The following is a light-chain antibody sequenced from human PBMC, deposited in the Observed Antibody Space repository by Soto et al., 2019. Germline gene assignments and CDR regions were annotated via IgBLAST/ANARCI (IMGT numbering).Light chain of an antibody. J-gene: IGKJ5*01. CDR1: QSISDT. CDR3: QQYGSSPPIT. Sequence: EIVMTQSPATLSVSPGGRATLSCRASQSISDTLAWYQQKPGQAPRLLIYSASRRVTGFPARFSGSGSGTDFTLTISRLEPEDFAVYYCQQYGSSPPITFGQGTRLEI. CDR2: SAS. V-gene: IGKV3-20*01.